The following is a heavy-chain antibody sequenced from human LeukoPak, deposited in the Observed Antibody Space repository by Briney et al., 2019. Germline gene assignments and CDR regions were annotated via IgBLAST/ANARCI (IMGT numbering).Heavy chain of an antibody. CDR1: GYTFTSYG. Sequence: GASVKVSCKGSGYTFTSYGISWVRQAPGQGPEWMGWISAYNGNTNYAQKLQGRVTMTTDTSTSTAYMELRSLRSDDTAVYYCARAPLWFGESRGPFDYWGQGTLVTVSS. D-gene: IGHD3-10*01. CDR2: ISAYNGNT. CDR3: ARAPLWFGESRGPFDY. V-gene: IGHV1-18*04. J-gene: IGHJ4*02.